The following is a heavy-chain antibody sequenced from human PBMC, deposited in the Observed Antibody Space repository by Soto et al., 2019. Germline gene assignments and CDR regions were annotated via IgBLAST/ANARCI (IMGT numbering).Heavy chain of an antibody. D-gene: IGHD6-6*01. Sequence: GESLKISCQGSGYSFASYWIGWVRQMPGKDLEWMGIIYPGDSVTRYSPSFQGQVTISADKSLRTAYLQWTSLKASDTALYYCARTRSFTLGFYYDGMDVWGQGTTVTVSS. V-gene: IGHV5-51*01. CDR3: ARTRSFTLGFYYDGMDV. CDR2: IYPGDSVT. CDR1: GYSFASYW. J-gene: IGHJ6*02.